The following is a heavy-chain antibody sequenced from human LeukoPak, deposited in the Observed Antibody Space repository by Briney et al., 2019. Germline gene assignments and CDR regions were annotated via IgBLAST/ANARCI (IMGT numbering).Heavy chain of an antibody. Sequence: GGSLRLSCAASGFTFSNYAMSWIRQAPGKGLEWVSAISGSGDTTFYADSVRGRFTISRDNSKNTLYLQMNSLRAEDTAVYYCAKGIYSSGWSYFDYWGHGTLVTVSS. D-gene: IGHD6-19*01. V-gene: IGHV3-23*01. J-gene: IGHJ4*01. CDR3: AKGIYSSGWSYFDY. CDR2: ISGSGDTT. CDR1: GFTFSNYA.